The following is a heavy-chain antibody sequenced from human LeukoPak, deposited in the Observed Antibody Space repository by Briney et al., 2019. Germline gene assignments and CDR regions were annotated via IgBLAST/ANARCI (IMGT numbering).Heavy chain of an antibody. CDR2: ISYDGSNK. CDR3: AKVRWFGELYGMDV. V-gene: IGHV3-30*18. Sequence: TGGSLRLSCAASGFTFSSSGTHWVRQAPGKGLGWVAVISYDGSNKYYADSVKGRFTISRDNSKNTLYLQMNSLRAEDTAVYYCAKVRWFGELYGMDVWGQGTTVTVSS. CDR1: GFTFSSSG. D-gene: IGHD3-10*01. J-gene: IGHJ6*02.